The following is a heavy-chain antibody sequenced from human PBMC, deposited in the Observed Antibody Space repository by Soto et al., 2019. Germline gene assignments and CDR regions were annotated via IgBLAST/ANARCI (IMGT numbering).Heavy chain of an antibody. V-gene: IGHV4-59*08. Sequence: PSETLSLTCTVSGGSISSYYWSWIRQPPGKGLEWIGYIYYSGSTNYNPSLKSRVTISVDKSKNQFSLKLSSVPAADTAVFYCARQVDGSSSVYYYGMDVWGQGTTVTVSS. CDR1: GGSISSYY. D-gene: IGHD6-6*01. CDR2: IYYSGST. CDR3: ARQVDGSSSVYYYGMDV. J-gene: IGHJ6*02.